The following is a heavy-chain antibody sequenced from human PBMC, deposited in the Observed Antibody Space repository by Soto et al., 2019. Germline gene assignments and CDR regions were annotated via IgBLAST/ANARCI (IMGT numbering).Heavy chain of an antibody. CDR3: ARDERYDILTGYYEPDY. CDR1: GGSISSYY. J-gene: IGHJ4*02. D-gene: IGHD3-9*01. Sequence: QVQLQESGPGLVKPSETLSLTCTVSGGSISSYYWSWIRQPAGKGLEWIGRIYTSGSTNYNPSLKSRVPMSVDTSKNQFSLKLSSVTAADTAVYYCARDERYDILTGYYEPDYWGQGTLVTVSS. CDR2: IYTSGST. V-gene: IGHV4-4*07.